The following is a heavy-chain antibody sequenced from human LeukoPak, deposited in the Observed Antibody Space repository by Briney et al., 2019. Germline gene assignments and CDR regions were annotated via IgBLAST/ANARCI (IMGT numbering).Heavy chain of an antibody. CDR3: ARASLLGSYFDY. J-gene: IGHJ4*02. CDR1: GFTFSNAW. Sequence: GGSLRLSCAASGFTFSNAWMTWVRQAPGKGLVWVSRINPDDGSTSYADSVKGRFTISRDNSKNTLYLQMNSLRAEDTAVYYCARASLLGSYFDYWGQGTLVTVSS. CDR2: INPDDGST. D-gene: IGHD1-26*01. V-gene: IGHV3-74*01.